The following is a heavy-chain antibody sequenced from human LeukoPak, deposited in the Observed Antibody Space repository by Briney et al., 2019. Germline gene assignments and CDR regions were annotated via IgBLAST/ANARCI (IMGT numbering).Heavy chain of an antibody. CDR3: ARDQSAGGSGWYTPYNWFDP. CDR2: INPSGGST. D-gene: IGHD6-19*01. V-gene: IGHV1-46*01. Sequence: ASVKVSCKASGHTFTSYYMHRVRQAPGQGLEWMGIINPSGGSTSYAQKFQGRVTMTRDTSTSTVYMELSSLRSEDTAVYYCARDQSAGGSGWYTPYNWFDPWGQGTLVTVSS. J-gene: IGHJ5*02. CDR1: GHTFTSYY.